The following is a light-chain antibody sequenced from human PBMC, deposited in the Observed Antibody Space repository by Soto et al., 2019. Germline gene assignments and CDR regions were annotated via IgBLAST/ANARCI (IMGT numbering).Light chain of an antibody. J-gene: IGKJ4*01. Sequence: TEFAFSLSAIMRDRVTIPCRASQSISNYLAWYQLKPGKVPKLLISAASTLQSGVPSRFSGSGSGTEFTLTISSLQPEDFGTYYCQNYNSAPVAFGGGTKVDIK. CDR2: AAS. CDR3: QNYNSAPVA. V-gene: IGKV1-27*01. CDR1: QSISNY.